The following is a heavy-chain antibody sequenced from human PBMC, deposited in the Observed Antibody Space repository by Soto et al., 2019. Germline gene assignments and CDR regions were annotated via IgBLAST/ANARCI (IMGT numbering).Heavy chain of an antibody. D-gene: IGHD3-3*01. CDR2: ISGSGGST. CDR1: GFTFSSYA. Sequence: HPGGSLRLSCAASGFTFSSYAMSWVRQAPGKGLEWVSAISGSGGSTYYADSVKGRFTISRDNSKNTLYLQMNSLRAEDTAVYYCAKRQYDFWSGYYNHYYGMDVWGQGTTVTVSS. CDR3: AKRQYDFWSGYYNHYYGMDV. J-gene: IGHJ6*02. V-gene: IGHV3-23*01.